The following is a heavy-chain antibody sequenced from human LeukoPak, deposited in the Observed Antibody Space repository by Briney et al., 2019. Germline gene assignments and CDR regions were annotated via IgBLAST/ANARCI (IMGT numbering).Heavy chain of an antibody. J-gene: IGHJ4*02. V-gene: IGHV3-20*04. CDR3: ARIGKRGGWTYYFDY. Sequence: PGGSLRLSRAASGFTFDDYGMSWVRQAPGKGLEWVSGINWNGGSTGYADSVKGRFTISRDNAKNSLYLQMNSLRAEDTALYYCARIGKRGGWTYYFDYWGQGTLVTVSS. CDR1: GFTFDDYG. CDR2: INWNGGST. D-gene: IGHD6-19*01.